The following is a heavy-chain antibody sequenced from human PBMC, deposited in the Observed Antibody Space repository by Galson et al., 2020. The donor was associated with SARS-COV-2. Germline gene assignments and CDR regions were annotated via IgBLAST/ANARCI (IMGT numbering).Heavy chain of an antibody. CDR1: DYSFNNYG. CDR3: ARDVPDIFALRYVEWSPGYCWYGMDV. D-gene: IGHD3-3*01. V-gene: IGHV1-18*04. CDR2: ISAYNGNI. J-gene: IGHJ6*02. Sequence: GESLKISCKASDYSFNNYGMSWVRQAPGQGLEWMGWISAYNGNIKYAQKFQGRLTMTTDTPTSTAYMELRSLRSDDTAVYYCARDVPDIFALRYVEWSPGYCWYGMDVWGQGTTVTVSS.